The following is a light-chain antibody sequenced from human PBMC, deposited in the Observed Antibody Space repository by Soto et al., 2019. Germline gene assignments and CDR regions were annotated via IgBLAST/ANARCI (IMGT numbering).Light chain of an antibody. Sequence: ELVLTQSPATLSLSPGERATLSCRASQSVSYSLAWYQQKPGQAPRLLIYDASNRATGIPARFSGSGSGTVFTLTISSLEPEDFAVYYCHQRNNWEWTFGQGTKVEIK. V-gene: IGKV3-11*01. J-gene: IGKJ1*01. CDR2: DAS. CDR1: QSVSYS. CDR3: HQRNNWEWT.